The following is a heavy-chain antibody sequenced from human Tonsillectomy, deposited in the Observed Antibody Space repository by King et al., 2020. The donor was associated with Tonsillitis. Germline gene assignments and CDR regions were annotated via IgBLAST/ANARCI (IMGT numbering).Heavy chain of an antibody. CDR2: ISGSGDST. Sequence: VQLVESGGGLVQPGGSLRLSCAASRFTFSSYGMNWVRQAPGKGLEWVSGISGSGDSTYYADSVKGRFIISRDNSKNMVYLQMNNLRAEDTAVYYCAKELGIVIVVFANPPGLDVWGQGTTVTVSS. V-gene: IGHV3-23*04. D-gene: IGHD2-8*01. J-gene: IGHJ6*02. CDR1: RFTFSSYG. CDR3: AKELGIVIVVFANPPGLDV.